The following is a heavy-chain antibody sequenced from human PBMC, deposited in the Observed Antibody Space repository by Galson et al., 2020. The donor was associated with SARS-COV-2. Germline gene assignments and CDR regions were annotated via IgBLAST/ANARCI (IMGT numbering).Heavy chain of an antibody. D-gene: IGHD5-18*01. CDR2: ISHSGST. Sequence: SQTLSLTCGVYGGSFSDYSWTWVRQPPGKGLEWIGEISHSGSTNYSPSLKSRVFMSVDTSKNQFSLKLRSVTAADTAVYYCARGGSRPGMVFDDYYFYMDVWGKGTTVTVSS. CDR1: GGSFSDYS. V-gene: IGHV4-34*01. J-gene: IGHJ6*03. CDR3: ARGGSRPGMVFDDYYFYMDV.